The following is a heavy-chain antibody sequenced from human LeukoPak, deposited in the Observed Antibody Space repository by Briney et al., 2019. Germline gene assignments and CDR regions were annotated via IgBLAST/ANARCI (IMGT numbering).Heavy chain of an antibody. CDR3: ARDLAVAGTQYGY. CDR2: ISSSSSYI. Sequence: GGSLRLSCTASGFTFSSYSMNWVRQAPGKGLEWVSSISSSSSYIYYADSVKGRFTISRDNAKNSLYLQMNSLRAEDTAVYYCARDLAVAGTQYGYWGQGTLVTVSS. J-gene: IGHJ4*02. D-gene: IGHD6-19*01. CDR1: GFTFSSYS. V-gene: IGHV3-21*01.